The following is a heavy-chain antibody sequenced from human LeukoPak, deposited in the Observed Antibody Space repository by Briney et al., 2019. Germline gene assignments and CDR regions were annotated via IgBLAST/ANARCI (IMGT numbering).Heavy chain of an antibody. CDR1: GYSFTSYW. J-gene: IGHJ4*02. CDR3: ARHDNYYDSSGPIDY. Sequence: GESLKISCKGSGYSFTSYWIGWVRQMPGKGLEWMGIIYPGDSNTRYSPSFQGQVTISADKSISTAYLQWSSLKASDTAMYYCARHDNYYDSSGPIDYWGQGTLVTVSS. D-gene: IGHD3-22*01. CDR2: IYPGDSNT. V-gene: IGHV5-51*01.